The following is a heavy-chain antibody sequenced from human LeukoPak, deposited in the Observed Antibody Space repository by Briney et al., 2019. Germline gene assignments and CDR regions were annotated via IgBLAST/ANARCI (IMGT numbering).Heavy chain of an antibody. V-gene: IGHV3-74*01. CDR2: INGDGSTT. CDR3: TRDLMDYDVSTGLHHYYMDV. CDR1: GFTFSSYW. J-gene: IGHJ6*02. D-gene: IGHD3-9*01. Sequence: GGSLRLSRAASGFTFSSYWMHWVRQAPGKGLVWVSRINGDGSTTTYADSVTGRFTISRDNAKNTLYLQMNTLRVEDTAVYYCTRDLMDYDVSTGLHHYYMDVWGQGTTVTVSS.